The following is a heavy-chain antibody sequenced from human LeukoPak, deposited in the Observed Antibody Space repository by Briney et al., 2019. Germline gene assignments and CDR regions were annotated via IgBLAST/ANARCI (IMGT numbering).Heavy chain of an antibody. D-gene: IGHD3-9*01. V-gene: IGHV3-23*01. Sequence: PGGSLRLSCAASGFTFSSYAMSWVRQAPGEGLEWVSTISGSGDNTYYADSVKGRFTFSRDNSKSTLYLQMNSLRAEDTAVYYCAKVLSLLRFFDWYLDYWGQGTLVIVSS. CDR3: AKVLSLLRFFDWYLDY. J-gene: IGHJ4*02. CDR2: ISGSGDNT. CDR1: GFTFSSYA.